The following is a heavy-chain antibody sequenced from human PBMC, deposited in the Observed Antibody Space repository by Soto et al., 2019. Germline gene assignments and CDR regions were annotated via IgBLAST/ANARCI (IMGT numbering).Heavy chain of an antibody. CDR2: IYYSGST. J-gene: IGHJ2*01. V-gene: IGHV4-59*01. CDR1: GGSFSGYY. D-gene: IGHD3-16*01. CDR3: ARVQDYYDRISHFRNWYFDL. Sequence: PSETLSLTCDVYGGSFSGYYWSWIRQTPGKGLELIGYIYYSGSTNYNPSLNSRVTISVDTSRKQFSLRLSSVTAADTAVYFCARVQDYYDRISHFRNWYFDLWGRGTLVTV.